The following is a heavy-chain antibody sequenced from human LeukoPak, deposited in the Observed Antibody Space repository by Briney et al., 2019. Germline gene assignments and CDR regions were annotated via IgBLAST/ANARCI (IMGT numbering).Heavy chain of an antibody. CDR3: ARDRNPVSLDAFDM. J-gene: IGHJ3*02. Sequence: ASVKVSCKASGYTFTSYGISWVRQAPGQGLEWMGWISAYNGNTNYTQKLQGRDTMTTDTSTSTAYMELRSLRSDDTAVYYCARDRNPVSLDAFDMWGQGTMVTVSS. V-gene: IGHV1-18*01. D-gene: IGHD1-14*01. CDR2: ISAYNGNT. CDR1: GYTFTSYG.